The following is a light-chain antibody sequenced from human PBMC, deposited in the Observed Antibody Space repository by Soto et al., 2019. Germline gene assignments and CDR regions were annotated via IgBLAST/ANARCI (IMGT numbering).Light chain of an antibody. CDR2: DAS. Sequence: DIQMTQSPSTLSASVGDRVTITCRASQTITTWLAWYQQKPGKAPKLLIYDASTLENGVPSRFSGSGSGTEFTLTISSLQPDDFAIYFCQQYNTDSHTVGQGTKV. J-gene: IGKJ2*01. CDR1: QTITTW. CDR3: QQYNTDSHT. V-gene: IGKV1-5*01.